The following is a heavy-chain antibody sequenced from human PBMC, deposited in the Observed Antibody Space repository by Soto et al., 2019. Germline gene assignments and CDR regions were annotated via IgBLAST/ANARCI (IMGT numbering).Heavy chain of an antibody. V-gene: IGHV1-18*04. CDR1: GYTFTTYG. D-gene: IGHD2-15*01. CDR3: ARTPRAQMIVLEAATRFHS. Sequence: QVQLVQSCAEVKRPGASLQDSCKASGYTFTTYGFNWVRQAPGQGLEWMGWISPNKGDTNYAHNFQGKGTLTTDTPASTAYMELRTLASDDTAVYYCARTPRAQMIVLEAATRFHSWGQGTLVTVSS. CDR2: ISPNKGDT. J-gene: IGHJ4*02.